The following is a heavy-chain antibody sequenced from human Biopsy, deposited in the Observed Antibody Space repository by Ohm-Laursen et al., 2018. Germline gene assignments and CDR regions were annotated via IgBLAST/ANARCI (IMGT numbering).Heavy chain of an antibody. Sequence: SLRLSCAASGFTFSASAVHWVRQASGKGLEWVGRIRIKAKSYATAYAASVTGRFTISRDDSKNTTYLQMNSLKTEDTAVYYCTLEGAGFDNWGQGTLVTVSS. CDR1: GFTFSASA. V-gene: IGHV3-73*01. CDR2: IRIKAKSYAT. J-gene: IGHJ4*02. CDR3: TLEGAGFDN. D-gene: IGHD3-10*01.